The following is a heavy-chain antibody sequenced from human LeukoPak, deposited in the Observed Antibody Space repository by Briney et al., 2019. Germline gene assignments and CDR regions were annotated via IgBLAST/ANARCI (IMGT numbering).Heavy chain of an antibody. J-gene: IGHJ4*02. CDR3: ARHPHTHIAVVGFDY. CDR2: IYPGDSDT. CDR1: GYSFTSYW. D-gene: IGHD6-19*01. V-gene: IGHV5-51*01. Sequence: GESLKISCKGSGYSFTSYWIGWVRQMPGKGLEWMGIIYPGDSDTRYSPSFQGQVTISADKSISTAYLQWSSLKASDTAMYYCARHPHTHIAVVGFDYWGQGTLVTVSS.